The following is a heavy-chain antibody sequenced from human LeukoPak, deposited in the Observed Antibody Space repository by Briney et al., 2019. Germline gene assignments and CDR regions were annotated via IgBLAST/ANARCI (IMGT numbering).Heavy chain of an antibody. CDR1: GFTFSSYA. V-gene: IGHV3-23*01. CDR3: AKEEARYYGSGSYYYCDY. J-gene: IGHJ4*02. Sequence: GGSLRLFCAASGFTFSSYAMSWVRQAPGKGLEWVSAISGSGGSTYYADSVKGRFTISRDNSKNTLYLQMNSLRAEDTAVYYCAKEEARYYGSGSYYYCDYWGQGTLVTVSS. D-gene: IGHD3-10*01. CDR2: ISGSGGST.